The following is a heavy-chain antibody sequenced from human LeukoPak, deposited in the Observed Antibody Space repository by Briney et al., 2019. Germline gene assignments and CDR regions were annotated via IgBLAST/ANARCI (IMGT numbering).Heavy chain of an antibody. CDR2: IYYSGST. Sequence: SSETLSLTCTVSGGSISSYYWSWIRQPPGKGLEWIGYIYYSGSTNYNPSLKSRATISVDTSKNQFSLKLSSVTAADTAVYYYARGGSGYDFWSGYCIDYWGQGTLVTVSS. CDR1: GGSISSYY. CDR3: ARGGSGYDFWSGYCIDY. J-gene: IGHJ4*02. D-gene: IGHD3-3*01. V-gene: IGHV4-59*01.